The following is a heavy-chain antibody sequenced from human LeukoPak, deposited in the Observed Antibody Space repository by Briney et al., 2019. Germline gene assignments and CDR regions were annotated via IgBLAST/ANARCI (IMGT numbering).Heavy chain of an antibody. Sequence: SETLSLTCTVSGGSISSSSYYWGWIRQPPGKGLEWIGYIYYSGSTNYNPSLKSRVTISVDTSKNQFSLKLSSVTAADTAVYYCATYCGGDCYNGVDGWGQGTLVTVSS. CDR3: ATYCGGDCYNGVDG. V-gene: IGHV4-61*05. J-gene: IGHJ4*02. CDR2: IYYSGST. D-gene: IGHD2-21*02. CDR1: GGSISSSSYY.